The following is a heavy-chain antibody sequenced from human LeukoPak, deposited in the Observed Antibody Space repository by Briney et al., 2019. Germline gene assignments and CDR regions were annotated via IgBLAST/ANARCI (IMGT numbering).Heavy chain of an antibody. Sequence: QPGGSLRLSCEASGFTFSSYAMNWVRQAPGKGLEWVSAIIGSGGSTYYADSVKGRFTTSRDNSKNTLYVQMNSLRAEDTAVYYCAKGSSLRLGPTVEFYFDSWGQGTLVTVSS. D-gene: IGHD1-26*01. CDR1: GFTFSSYA. V-gene: IGHV3-23*01. CDR2: IIGSGGST. CDR3: AKGSSLRLGPTVEFYFDS. J-gene: IGHJ4*02.